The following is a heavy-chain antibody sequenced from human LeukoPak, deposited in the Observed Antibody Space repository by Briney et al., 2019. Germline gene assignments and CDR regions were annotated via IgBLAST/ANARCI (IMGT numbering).Heavy chain of an antibody. D-gene: IGHD6-13*01. J-gene: IGHJ3*02. CDR1: GFTFSSYS. Sequence: GGSLRLSCAASGFTFSSYSMTWVRQAPGKGLEWVSSFTSGSRSIYYADSVKGRFTISRDNPKNTLYLQMNSLRAEDTAVYYCARSRAFDIWGQGTMVTVSS. V-gene: IGHV3-21*04. CDR3: ARSRAFDI. CDR2: FTSGSRSI.